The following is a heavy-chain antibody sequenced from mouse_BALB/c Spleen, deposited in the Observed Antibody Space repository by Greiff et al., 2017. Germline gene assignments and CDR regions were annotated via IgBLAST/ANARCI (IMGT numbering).Heavy chain of an antibody. CDR1: GFSLTGYG. CDR3: AIYDGYYPFAY. CDR2: IWGDGST. V-gene: IGHV2-6-7*01. J-gene: IGHJ3*01. D-gene: IGHD2-3*01. Sequence: QVQLKQSGPGLVAPSQSLSITCTVSGFSLTGYGVNWVRQPPGKGLEWLGMIWGDGSTDYNSALKSRLSISKDNSKSQVFLKMNSLQTDDTARYYCAIYDGYYPFAYWGQGTLVTVSA.